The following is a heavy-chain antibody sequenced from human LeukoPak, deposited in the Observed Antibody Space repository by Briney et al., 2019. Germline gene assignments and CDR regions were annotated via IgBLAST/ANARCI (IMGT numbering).Heavy chain of an antibody. D-gene: IGHD6-25*01. CDR3: ARDPQRGPPDYFDH. J-gene: IGHJ4*02. V-gene: IGHV3-30-3*01. CDR2: ISYTGGTK. CDR1: GFTFSNYP. Sequence: GRSLRLSCAASGFTFSNYPMHWVRQAPGKGLEWVAVISYTGGTKYYAASVKGRFTISRDDSKRTLYLEMNSLRPEDTATYYCARDPQRGPPDYFDHWGQGTLVTVSS.